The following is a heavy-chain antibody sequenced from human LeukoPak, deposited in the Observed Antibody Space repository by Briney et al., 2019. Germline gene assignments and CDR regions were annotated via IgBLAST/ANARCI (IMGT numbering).Heavy chain of an antibody. CDR2: IDHSGST. D-gene: IGHD1-26*01. V-gene: IGHV4-34*01. CDR1: GGSFSGYY. J-gene: IGHJ4*02. Sequence: SETLSHTCAVYGGSFSGYYWSWIRQPPGKGLEWIGEIDHSGSTNYNPSLKTRVTISVDTSKNQFSLKLSSVTAADTAVYYCARVMREIDYWGQGTLVTVSA. CDR3: ARVMREIDY.